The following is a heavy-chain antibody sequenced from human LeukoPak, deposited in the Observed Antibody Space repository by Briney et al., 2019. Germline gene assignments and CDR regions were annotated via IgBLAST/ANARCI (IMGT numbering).Heavy chain of an antibody. J-gene: IGHJ5*02. D-gene: IGHD2-21*01. Sequence: ASVKVSCKTSGYSFTDYYMHWVRQAPGQGLEWMGWVNPNSGGTSSAQKFQGRVTMTRDTSITTVYMEVSWLTSDDTAIYYCARADRLDGGPYLIGPWGQGTLVTVSS. CDR3: ARADRLDGGPYLIGP. CDR1: GYSFTDYY. V-gene: IGHV1-2*02. CDR2: VNPNSGGT.